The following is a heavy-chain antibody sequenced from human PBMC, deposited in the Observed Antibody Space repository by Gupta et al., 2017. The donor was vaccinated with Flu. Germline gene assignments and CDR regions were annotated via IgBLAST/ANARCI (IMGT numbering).Heavy chain of an antibody. CDR3: ARHGDGATPERHFNY. CDR1: GGSISSTSYY. J-gene: IGHJ4*02. V-gene: IGHV4-39*01. D-gene: IGHD5-12*01. Sequence: QLQLQESGPGLVKASETLSLTCTVSGGSISSTSYYWGWIRQPPGKGLEWIGSIYYSGSTYYNPAPKSRVTISVDTSKNQFSLKLSSVTAAETAVYYCARHGDGATPERHFNYRGQGTLVTVSS. CDR2: IYYSGST.